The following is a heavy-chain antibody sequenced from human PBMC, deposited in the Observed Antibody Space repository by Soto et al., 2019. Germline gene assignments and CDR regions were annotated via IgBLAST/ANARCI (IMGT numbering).Heavy chain of an antibody. Sequence: GASVKVSCKASGYTFTGYYMHWVRQAPGQGLEWMGWINPNSGGTNYAQKFQGWVTMTRDTSISTAYMELSRLRSDDTAVYYCATGYYGSGRKYYYGMDVWGQGTTVTVSS. CDR1: GYTFTGYY. J-gene: IGHJ6*02. D-gene: IGHD3-10*01. V-gene: IGHV1-2*04. CDR3: ATGYYGSGRKYYYGMDV. CDR2: INPNSGGT.